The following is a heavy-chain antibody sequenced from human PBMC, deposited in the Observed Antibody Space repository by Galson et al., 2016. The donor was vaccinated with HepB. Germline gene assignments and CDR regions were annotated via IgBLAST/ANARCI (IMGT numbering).Heavy chain of an antibody. Sequence: SLSISCAGSGFTLSRYWMSWGRQAPGKGLEWVANIKEDGSEKKYVDSVKGRFTISRDNAKNSVYLQMNSLRAEDTAVYYCTRDIAAFGGVMEWGQGTLVTISS. V-gene: IGHV3-7*04. D-gene: IGHD3-16*01. CDR3: TRDIAAFGGVME. J-gene: IGHJ4*02. CDR1: GFTLSRYW. CDR2: IKEDGSEK.